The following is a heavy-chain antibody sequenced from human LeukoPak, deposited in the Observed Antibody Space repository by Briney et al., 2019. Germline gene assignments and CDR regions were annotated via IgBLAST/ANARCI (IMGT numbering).Heavy chain of an antibody. V-gene: IGHV3-33*06. CDR2: IWYDGSNK. CDR1: GFTFSSYG. Sequence: GGSLRLSCAASGFTFSSYGMHWVRQAPGKGLEWVAVIWYDGSNKYYAGSVKGRFTISRDNSKNTLYLQMNSLRAEDTAVYYCAKDARDGYKYYFDYWGQGTLVTVSS. D-gene: IGHD5-24*01. CDR3: AKDARDGYKYYFDY. J-gene: IGHJ4*02.